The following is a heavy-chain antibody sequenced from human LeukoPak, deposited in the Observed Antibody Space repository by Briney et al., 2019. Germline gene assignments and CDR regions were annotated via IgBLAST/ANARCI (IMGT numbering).Heavy chain of an antibody. D-gene: IGHD3-16*01. CDR2: ISSGSNTI. J-gene: IGHJ4*02. Sequence: GGSLRLSCAASGFTFSSYSMNWVRQAPGKGLEWVSYISSGSNTIYYADSVKGRFTISRDNAKNSLYLQMNSLRPEDTAVYYCARAGGVYWGQGTLVTVSS. CDR3: ARAGGVY. CDR1: GFTFSSYS. V-gene: IGHV3-48*01.